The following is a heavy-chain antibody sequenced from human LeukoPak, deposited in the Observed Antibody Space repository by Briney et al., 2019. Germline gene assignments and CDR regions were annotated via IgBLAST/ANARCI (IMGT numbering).Heavy chain of an antibody. CDR2: INIDGSST. CDR3: AKGGKFAQDY. J-gene: IGHJ4*02. CDR1: GFTFSNYW. Sequence: GGSLRLSCAASGFTFSNYWMHWVRQAPGKGLVWVSRINIDGSSTTNADSVKGRFTISRDNAKNTLYLQMNSLRAEDTAVYYCAKGGKFAQDYWGQGTLVTVSS. D-gene: IGHD1-26*01. V-gene: IGHV3-74*03.